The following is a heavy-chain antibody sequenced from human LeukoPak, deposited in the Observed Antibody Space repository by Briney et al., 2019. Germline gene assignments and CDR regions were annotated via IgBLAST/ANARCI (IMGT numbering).Heavy chain of an antibody. CDR3: ARGMTRGGSYNSFDP. D-gene: IGHD1-26*01. CDR1: GGSISSYY. Sequence: SETLSLTCTVSGGSISSYYWSWIRQPPGKGLEWIGYIYYSGSTNYNPSLKSRVTISVDTSKNQFSLKLSSVTAADTAVYYCARGMTRGGSYNSFDPWGQGTLVTVSS. V-gene: IGHV4-59*01. J-gene: IGHJ5*02. CDR2: IYYSGST.